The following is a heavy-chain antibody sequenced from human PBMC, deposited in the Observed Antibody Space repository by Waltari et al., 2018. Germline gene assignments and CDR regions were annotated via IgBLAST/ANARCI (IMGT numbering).Heavy chain of an antibody. CDR3: ARDDHGSGRRFEY. Sequence: DVQLVESGGGLVPPGGSLRLSCAASGFSFGAAEMNWARQAPGKGLEWVSYISSSGSSIEYADSVQGRFTVSRDNARNSLYLQMNSLRAADTAVYYCARDDHGSGRRFEYWGQGTLVTVSS. D-gene: IGHD3-10*01. J-gene: IGHJ4*02. CDR2: ISSSGSSI. V-gene: IGHV3-48*03. CDR1: GFSFGAAE.